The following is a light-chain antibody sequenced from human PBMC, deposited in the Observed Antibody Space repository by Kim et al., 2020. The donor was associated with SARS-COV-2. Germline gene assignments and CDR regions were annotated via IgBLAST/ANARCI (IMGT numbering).Light chain of an antibody. V-gene: IGKV1-17*01. Sequence: ASVGDRVTITCRASQDISNDLAWYQQNPGKAPKRLIYGASSLQSGVPSRFSGSGSGTEFTLTISSLQPEDFATYFCLQHSTYPITFGQGTRLEIK. CDR2: GAS. CDR1: QDISND. CDR3: LQHSTYPIT. J-gene: IGKJ5*01.